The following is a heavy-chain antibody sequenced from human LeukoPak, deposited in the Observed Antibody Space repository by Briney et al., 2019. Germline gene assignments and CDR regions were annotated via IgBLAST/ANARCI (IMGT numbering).Heavy chain of an antibody. Sequence: PGRSLRLPCAASGFTFSKYGIHWVRQAPGKGLEWVAVIWYDGRTKYYADSVKGRFTISRDNSKNTLYLQMNSLRAEDTAVYYCARDFEYSSSTGVYWGQGTLVTVSS. CDR3: ARDFEYSSSTGVY. CDR2: IWYDGRTK. J-gene: IGHJ4*02. CDR1: GFTFSKYG. D-gene: IGHD5-12*01. V-gene: IGHV3-33*01.